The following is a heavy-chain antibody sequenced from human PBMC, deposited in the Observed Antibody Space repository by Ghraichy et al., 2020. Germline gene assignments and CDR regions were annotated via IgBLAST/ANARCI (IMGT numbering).Heavy chain of an antibody. CDR1: GFTFSNYA. Sequence: GESLNISCAASGFTFSNYAMSWVRQAPGKGLEWVSAINGNGGSTFYGDSVKGRFTISRDNSRKMLYLQMNSLRAEDTALYYCVKDYPERTAIFGVVPMPFFDYWGQGTLVTVSS. J-gene: IGHJ4*02. D-gene: IGHD3-3*01. CDR2: INGNGGST. CDR3: VKDYPERTAIFGVVPMPFFDY. V-gene: IGHV3-23*01.